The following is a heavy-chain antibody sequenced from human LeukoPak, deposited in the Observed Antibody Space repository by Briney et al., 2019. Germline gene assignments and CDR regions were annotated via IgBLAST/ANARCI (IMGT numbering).Heavy chain of an antibody. Sequence: GGSLRLSCAASGFRFSDAAMTWIRQAPGKGLEWVSLIGSVGHSTYYGDSVKGRFTISRDNSKNTLSLQMNSLRVEDTAIYYCAKDIELSILGLGTMVTVSS. CDR1: GFRFSDAA. J-gene: IGHJ3*02. CDR2: IGSVGHST. D-gene: IGHD3-16*02. CDR3: AKDIELSI. V-gene: IGHV3-23*01.